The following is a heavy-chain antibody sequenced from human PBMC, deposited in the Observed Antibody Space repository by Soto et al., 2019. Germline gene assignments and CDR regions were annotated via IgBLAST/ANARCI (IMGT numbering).Heavy chain of an antibody. J-gene: IGHJ3*02. CDR2: ISWNSGSI. CDR1: GFTFDDYA. Sequence: PGGSLRLSCAAAGFTFDDYAMHWVRQAPGKGLEWVSGISWNSGSIGYADSVKGRFTISRDNAKTSLYLQMNSLRAEDTALYYCAKDMGSGGGSGEVFDIWGQGSMVTVSS. CDR3: AKDMGSGGGSGEVFDI. D-gene: IGHD4-17*01. V-gene: IGHV3-9*01.